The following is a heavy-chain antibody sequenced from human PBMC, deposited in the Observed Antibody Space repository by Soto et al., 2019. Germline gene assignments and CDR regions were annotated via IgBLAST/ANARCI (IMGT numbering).Heavy chain of an antibody. CDR1: GSSIIGCY. CDR2: IHYSGSA. V-gene: IGHV4-59*03. J-gene: IGHJ5*02. D-gene: IGHD6-19*01. CDR3: AGGRGGSVLKLFDP. Sequence: PSETLSLTCTFSGSSIIGCYWTWIRQSSERGLEWIGYIHYSGSANYNPSLNSRLTMSVDWSKSQFSMKMASVTSSDTSVSYCAGGRGGSVLKLFDPWGQGALDTVSS.